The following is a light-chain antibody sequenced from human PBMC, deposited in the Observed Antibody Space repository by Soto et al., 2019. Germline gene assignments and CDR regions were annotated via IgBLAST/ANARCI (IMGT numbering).Light chain of an antibody. J-gene: IGKJ4*01. CDR1: QNVSSSY. CDR2: RAS. CDR3: QQYGTSPT. V-gene: IGKV3-20*01. Sequence: EIVLTQSPGTLSLSPGERATLSCRASQNVSSSYLAWYQQKPGQAPRLLIYRASSRATGIPDRFSGSGSGTDFTLTISRLAPEDFAMYYCQQYGTSPTFGGGTEVEIK.